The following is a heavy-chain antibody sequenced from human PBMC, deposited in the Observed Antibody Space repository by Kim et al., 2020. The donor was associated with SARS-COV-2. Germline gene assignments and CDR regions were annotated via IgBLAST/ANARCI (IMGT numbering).Heavy chain of an antibody. V-gene: IGHV1-46*01. Sequence: ASVKVSCKASGYTFSAYYIHWVRQAPGQALEWMGIINPSDGSTSFSQSFQGRVTMTRDTTTSTVYMEVSSLRSEDAAIYFCARDQEGATDYWGQGTLVTVSS. D-gene: IGHD1-26*01. J-gene: IGHJ4*02. CDR3: ARDQEGATDY. CDR2: INPSDGST. CDR1: GYTFSAYY.